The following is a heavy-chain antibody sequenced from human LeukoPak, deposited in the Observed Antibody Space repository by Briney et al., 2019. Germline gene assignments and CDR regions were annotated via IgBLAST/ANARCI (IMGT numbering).Heavy chain of an antibody. CDR2: IIPILGIA. J-gene: IGHJ4*02. D-gene: IGHD3-10*01. CDR1: GGTFSSYA. Sequence: ASVKVSCKASGGTFSSYAISWVRQAPGQGLEWMGRIIPILGIANYAQKFQGRVTITADKSTSTAYMELSSLRSEDTAAYYCARDTVSRGVIITWNYWGQGTLVTVSS. V-gene: IGHV1-69*04. CDR3: ARDTVSRGVIITWNY.